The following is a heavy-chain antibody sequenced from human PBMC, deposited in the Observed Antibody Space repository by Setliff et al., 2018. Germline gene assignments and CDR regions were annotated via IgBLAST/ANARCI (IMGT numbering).Heavy chain of an antibody. Sequence: GGSLRLSCAASALTFSSYWMNWVRQAPGKGLEWVANIKQDGSEIYYVDSVRGRFTIPRDTAKNSVYLQMNSLRAEDTAVYYCARDGGINMVKTYYYGLDVWGQGTTVTVSS. J-gene: IGHJ6*02. CDR3: ARDGGINMVKTYYYGLDV. V-gene: IGHV3-7*01. CDR2: IKQDGSEI. D-gene: IGHD3-10*01. CDR1: ALTFSSYW.